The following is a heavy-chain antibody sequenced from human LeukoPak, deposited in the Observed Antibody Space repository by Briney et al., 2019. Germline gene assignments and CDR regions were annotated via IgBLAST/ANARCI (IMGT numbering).Heavy chain of an antibody. CDR3: AKEPREYCSSTSCPNWFDS. Sequence: PGGSLRLSCAASGFTFNNYAMSWVRQAPGKGLEWVSAISASGGTTYYADSVKGRFTISRDNSENTLFLQMNSLRAEDTAVYYCAKEPREYCSSTSCPNWFDSWGQGTLVTASS. D-gene: IGHD2-2*01. CDR1: GFTFNNYA. CDR2: ISASGGTT. V-gene: IGHV3-23*01. J-gene: IGHJ5*01.